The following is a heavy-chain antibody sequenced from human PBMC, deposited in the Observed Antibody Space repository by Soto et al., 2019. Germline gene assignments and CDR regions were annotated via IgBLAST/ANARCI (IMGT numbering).Heavy chain of an antibody. D-gene: IGHD3-10*01. J-gene: IGHJ6*02. Sequence: EVQLLQSGGGLVQPGMSLRFSCVASGFSFSSYAMSWVRQAPGKGLEWGSSTSGSGGSAYYADSVKGRFTIARDNSKNTLHLEVSSLRAEDTAVYYCAKGGGLRNQLLYGYYFHGMDVWGQGTTVTVSS. V-gene: IGHV3-23*01. CDR1: GFSFSSYA. CDR2: TSGSGGSA. CDR3: AKGGGLRNQLLYGYYFHGMDV.